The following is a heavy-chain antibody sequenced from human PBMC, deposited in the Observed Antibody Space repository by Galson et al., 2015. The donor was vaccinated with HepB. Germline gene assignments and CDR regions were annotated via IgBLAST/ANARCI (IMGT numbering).Heavy chain of an antibody. CDR2: VDWDDDK. J-gene: IGHJ6*02. CDR1: GFSLTTSGMC. D-gene: IGHD5-24*01. CDR3: ARIEGGNNGMDV. Sequence: PALVKPTQTLTLTCTFSGFSLTTSGMCVTWIRQPPGKALEWLGLVDWDDDKYYSTSLKTRVTISTDTSKNQVVLRLTNLDPVDTGTYYCARIEGGNNGMDVWGQGTTVTVSS. V-gene: IGHV2-70*01.